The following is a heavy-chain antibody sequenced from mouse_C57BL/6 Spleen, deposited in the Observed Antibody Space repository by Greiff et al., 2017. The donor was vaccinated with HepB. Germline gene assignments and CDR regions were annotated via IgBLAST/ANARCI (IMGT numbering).Heavy chain of an antibody. J-gene: IGHJ2*01. CDR1: GYTFTTYP. V-gene: IGHV1-47*01. CDR2: FHPYNDDT. Sequence: QVQLQQSGAELVKPGASVKMSCKASGYTFTTYPIEWMKQNHGKSLEWIGNFHPYNDDTKYNEKFKGKATLTADKSSSTAYMELRSLTSEDSAVYFCAGGYDGVDYWGQGTTLTVSS. D-gene: IGHD2-2*01. CDR3: AGGYDGVDY.